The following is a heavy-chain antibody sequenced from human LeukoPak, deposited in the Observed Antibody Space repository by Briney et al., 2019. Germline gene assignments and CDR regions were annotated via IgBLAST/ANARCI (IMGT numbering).Heavy chain of an antibody. CDR2: IYHSGST. CDR3: ARDLLPMIPTFCGNY. J-gene: IGHJ4*02. D-gene: IGHD3-22*01. V-gene: IGHV4-38-2*02. CDR1: GYSISSGYY. Sequence: SETLSLTCAVSGYSISSGYYWGWIRQPPGKGLEWIGSIYHSGSTYYNPSLKSRVTISVDTSKNQFSLKLSSVTAADTAVYFCARDLLPMIPTFCGNYWGQGTPVTVSS.